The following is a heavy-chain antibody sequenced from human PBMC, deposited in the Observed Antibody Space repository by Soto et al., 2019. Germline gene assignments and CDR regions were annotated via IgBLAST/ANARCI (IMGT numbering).Heavy chain of an antibody. J-gene: IGHJ6*02. D-gene: IGHD3-9*01. Sequence: QITLKESDPTLVKPTQTLTLTCSFSGFSLNTSGLGVGWIRQHQGKALEWLALIYWNDDKHYRPSLKNRLNITKDNYNNQVVLTMTNMDPVYTATYYCAREPSVLRYFDWVQRGIDVCGQGPTVTVSS. CDR3: AREPSVLRYFDWVQRGIDV. CDR2: IYWNDDK. CDR1: GFSLNTSGLG. V-gene: IGHV2-5*01.